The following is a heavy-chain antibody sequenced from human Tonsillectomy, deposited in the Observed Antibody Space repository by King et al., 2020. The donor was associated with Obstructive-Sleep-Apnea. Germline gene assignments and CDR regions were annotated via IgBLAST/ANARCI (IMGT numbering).Heavy chain of an antibody. CDR2: INPSGGNA. D-gene: IGHD5-12*01. Sequence: VQLVESGAEVKKPEASVRISCKASGYTFTNSFIHWVRQAPGQGLEWMGIINPSGGNANFVQKFQGRVTMTRDTSTSTVYMELSSLTAEDTAVYSCARPHPEIGYSGSDLDNWGQGTLVTVSS. V-gene: IGHV1-46*01. CDR3: ARPHPEIGYSGSDLDN. CDR1: GYTFTNSF. J-gene: IGHJ4*02.